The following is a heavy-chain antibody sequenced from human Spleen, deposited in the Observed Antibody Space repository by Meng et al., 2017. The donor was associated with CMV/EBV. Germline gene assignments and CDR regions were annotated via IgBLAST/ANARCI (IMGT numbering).Heavy chain of an antibody. D-gene: IGHD3-22*01. CDR1: ENTFSSYG. Sequence: SVKVSCKASENTFSSYGLSWVRQAPGQGLEWMGTFIPILNTAEYARKFQGRVTITADKSSTTTHLELSSLTSGDTAVYYCARSPSILVGHSEIDLWGQGTLVTVSS. CDR2: FIPILNTA. V-gene: IGHV1-69*04. CDR3: ARSPSILVGHSEIDL. J-gene: IGHJ5*02.